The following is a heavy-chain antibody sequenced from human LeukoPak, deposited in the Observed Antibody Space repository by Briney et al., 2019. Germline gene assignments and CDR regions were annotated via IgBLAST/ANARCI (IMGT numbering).Heavy chain of an antibody. D-gene: IGHD4-17*01. CDR1: GFTLSNAW. V-gene: IGHV3-15*01. J-gene: IGHJ4*02. CDR3: IAVSGSDDYEKATFDY. Sequence: GGSLRLSCAASGFTLSNAWMSWVRQAPGKGLEWVGRIKSKTDGGTTDYAAPVKGRFTISRDDSKNTLYLQMNSLKTEDTAVYYCIAVSGSDDYEKATFDYWGQGTLVPVSS. CDR2: IKSKTDGGTT.